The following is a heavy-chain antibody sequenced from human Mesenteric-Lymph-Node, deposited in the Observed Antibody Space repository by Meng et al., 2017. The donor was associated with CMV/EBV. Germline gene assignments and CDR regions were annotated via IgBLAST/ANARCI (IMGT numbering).Heavy chain of an antibody. V-gene: IGHV3-9*01. CDR1: GFTFDDYA. D-gene: IGHD2-2*01. CDR3: AKDKAAAPDWCFDL. Sequence: GGSLRLSCAASGFTFDDYAMHWVRQAPGKGLEWVSGISWNSGSIGYADSVKGRFTISRDNAKNSLYLQMNSLRAEDTALYYCAKDKAAAPDWCFDLWGRGTLVTVSS. CDR2: ISWNSGSI. J-gene: IGHJ2*01.